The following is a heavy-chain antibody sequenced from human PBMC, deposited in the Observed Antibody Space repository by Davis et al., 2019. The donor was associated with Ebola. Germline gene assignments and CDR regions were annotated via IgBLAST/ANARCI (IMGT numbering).Heavy chain of an antibody. V-gene: IGHV3-30-3*01. J-gene: IGHJ4*02. D-gene: IGHD4-17*01. CDR3: ARLRYGDSKLDY. CDR1: GFTFISYA. Sequence: GESLKISCAASGFTFISYAFHWIRQAPGKGLEWVAVIPYDGNIKYYADSVKGRFTISRDNSKNTLYLQMNSLRAEDTAVYYCARLRYGDSKLDYWGQGTLVTVSS. CDR2: IPYDGNIK.